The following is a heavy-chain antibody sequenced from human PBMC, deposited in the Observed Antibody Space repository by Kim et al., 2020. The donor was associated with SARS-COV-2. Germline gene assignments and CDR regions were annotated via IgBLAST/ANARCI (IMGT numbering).Heavy chain of an antibody. J-gene: IGHJ6*02. CDR3: AKESYYYGSGSYYLYYYYGMDV. D-gene: IGHD3-10*01. CDR1: GFTFDDYA. V-gene: IGHV3-9*01. Sequence: GGSLRLSCAASGFTFDDYAMHWVRQAPGKGLEWVSGISWNSGSIGYADSVKGRFTISRDNAKNSLYLQMNSLRAEDTALYYCAKESYYYGSGSYYLYYYYGMDVWGQGTTVTVSS. CDR2: ISWNSGSI.